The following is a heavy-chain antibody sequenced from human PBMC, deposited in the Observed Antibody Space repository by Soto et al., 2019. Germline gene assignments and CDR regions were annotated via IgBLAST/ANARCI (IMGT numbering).Heavy chain of an antibody. V-gene: IGHV3-53*01. CDR2: IYSGGTT. D-gene: IGHD1-26*01. Sequence: PGGSLRLSCAVSGFTVSSNYMSWVRQAPGKGLEWVSVIYSGGTTFYANSVKGRFTISRDNSKNTLYLQIDSLRVEDTAVYYCARDSPVGVTRYFDYWGQGTLVTVSS. J-gene: IGHJ4*02. CDR3: ARDSPVGVTRYFDY. CDR1: GFTVSSNY.